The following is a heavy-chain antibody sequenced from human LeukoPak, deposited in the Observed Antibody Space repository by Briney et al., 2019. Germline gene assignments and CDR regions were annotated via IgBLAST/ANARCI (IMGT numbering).Heavy chain of an antibody. CDR1: GFTFSSYA. J-gene: IGHJ4*02. Sequence: PGGSLRLSCAASGFTFSSYAMHWVRQAPGKGLEWVAVISYGGSNKYYADSVKGRFTISRDNSKNTLYLQMNSLRAEDTAVYYCARGHDYGDWWGQGTLVTVSS. CDR3: ARGHDYGDW. CDR2: ISYGGSNK. V-gene: IGHV3-30-3*01.